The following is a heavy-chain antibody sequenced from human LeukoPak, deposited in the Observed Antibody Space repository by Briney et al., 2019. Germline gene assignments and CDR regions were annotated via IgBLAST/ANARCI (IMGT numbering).Heavy chain of an antibody. CDR3: ARDGGIAVTTHAFDI. CDR1: GGSISSGNYY. D-gene: IGHD6-19*01. J-gene: IGHJ3*02. CDR2: IYTSGST. V-gene: IGHV4-61*02. Sequence: SETLSPTCTVSGGSISSGNYYWSWIRQPAGKGLEWIGRIYTSGSTNYNPSLKSRVTISVDTSKNQFSLKLSSVTAADTAVYYCARDGGIAVTTHAFDIWGQGTMVTVSS.